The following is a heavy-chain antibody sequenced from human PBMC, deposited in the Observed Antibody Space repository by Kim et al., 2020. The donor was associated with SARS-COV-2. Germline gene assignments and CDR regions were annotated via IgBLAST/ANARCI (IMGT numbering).Heavy chain of an antibody. V-gene: IGHV3-74*01. CDR2: INSDGSST. Sequence: GGSLRLSCAASRFTFRSYWMHWVRQAPGKGLVWVSRINSDGSSTSYVDSVKGRFTISRDTAKNTLYLQMNSLRAEDSALYYCARANPWEGVFDIWGQGTMVTVSS. CDR1: RFTFRSYW. D-gene: IGHD1-26*01. CDR3: ARANPWEGVFDI. J-gene: IGHJ3*02.